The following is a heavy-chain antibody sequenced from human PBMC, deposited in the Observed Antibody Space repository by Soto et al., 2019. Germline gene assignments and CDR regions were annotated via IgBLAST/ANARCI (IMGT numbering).Heavy chain of an antibody. D-gene: IGHD2-21*02. CDR3: ARGGHVVVVTAALDY. Sequence: QVQLMQSGAEVKKPGASVKVSCKASGDTFTDYYIHWVRQAPGQGLGWMGKVNPSGGHTTYSQHFLGRVTMTRDTTTSTPYMELTSLTSDDTAIYYCARGGHVVVVTAALDYWGQGTLVTVSS. J-gene: IGHJ4*02. CDR2: VNPSGGHT. CDR1: GDTFTDYY. V-gene: IGHV1-46*01.